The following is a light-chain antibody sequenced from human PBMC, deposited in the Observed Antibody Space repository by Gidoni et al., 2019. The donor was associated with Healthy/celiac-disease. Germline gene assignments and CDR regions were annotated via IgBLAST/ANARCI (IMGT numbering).Light chain of an antibody. V-gene: IGKV1-5*03. CDR2: KAS. CDR3: QQYNSYWT. Sequence: DIQLTQSPSTLSASVGDRVTITCRASQSISSWLDWYQQKPGKAPKRLIYKASSLESGVPSRFSGSGSGTEFTLTISSLQPDEFATYYCQQYNSYWTFGQGTKVEIK. J-gene: IGKJ1*01. CDR1: QSISSW.